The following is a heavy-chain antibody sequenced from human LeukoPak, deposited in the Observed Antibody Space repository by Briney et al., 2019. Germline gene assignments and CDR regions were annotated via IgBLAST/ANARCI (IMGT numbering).Heavy chain of an antibody. D-gene: IGHD6-19*01. CDR1: GFTFSSYG. V-gene: IGHV3-33*08. CDR3: ARTRYNSGGGDY. J-gene: IGHJ4*02. CDR2: IWYDGTNK. Sequence: PGRSLRLSCAASGFTFSSYGMHWVRQAPGKGLEWVAVIWYDGTNKYYADSVEGRFTISRDNSKNTLYLRMNSLRAEDTAVYYCARTRYNSGGGDYWGRGTPVTVSP.